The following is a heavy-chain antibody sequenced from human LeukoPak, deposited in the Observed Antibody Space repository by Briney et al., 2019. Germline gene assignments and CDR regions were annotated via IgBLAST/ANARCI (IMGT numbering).Heavy chain of an antibody. J-gene: IGHJ3*02. D-gene: IGHD6-6*01. CDR2: IDPSDSYT. CDR3: ASLFLVAARPGDAFDI. V-gene: IGHV5-10-1*01. CDR1: GYSFTSYW. Sequence: PGESLKISCKGSGYSFTSYWISWVRQMPGKGLEWMGRIDPSDSYTNYSPSFQGHVTISADKSISTAYLQWSSLKASDTAMYYCASLFLVAARPGDAFDIWGQGTMVTVSS.